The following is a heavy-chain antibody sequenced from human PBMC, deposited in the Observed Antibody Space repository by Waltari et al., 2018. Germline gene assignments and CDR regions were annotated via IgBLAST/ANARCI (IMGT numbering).Heavy chain of an antibody. Sequence: QVHLQQWGAGLLKPSETLSLTCAVYGGSFSGYYWSWIRQPPGKGLEWIGEINHSGSTNYNPSLKSRVTISVDTSKNQFSLKLSSVTAADTAVYYCARGGGKYYEDIWGQGTMVTVSS. CDR2: INHSGST. CDR1: GGSFSGYY. CDR3: ARGGGKYYEDI. D-gene: IGHD3-22*01. V-gene: IGHV4-34*02. J-gene: IGHJ3*02.